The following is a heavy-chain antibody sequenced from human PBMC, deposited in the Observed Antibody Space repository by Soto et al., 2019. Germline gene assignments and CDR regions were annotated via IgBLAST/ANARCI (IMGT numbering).Heavy chain of an antibody. V-gene: IGHV4-59*01. CDR1: GGSISSYY. Sequence: SETLSLTCTVSGGSISSYYWSWIRQPPGKGLEWLGYVYYTGSTNYSPSLRSRVSISVDTSKNEFSLRLSSVTAADTAVYFCARSVAVPGAHIDYWGQGTQVTVSS. CDR3: ARSVAVPGAHIDY. D-gene: IGHD6-19*01. CDR2: VYYTGST. J-gene: IGHJ4*02.